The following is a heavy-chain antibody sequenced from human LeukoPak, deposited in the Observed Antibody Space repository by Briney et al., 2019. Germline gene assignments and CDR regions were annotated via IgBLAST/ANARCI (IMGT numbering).Heavy chain of an antibody. Sequence: KPGGSLRLSCEPSGFTFSSYAMSWVRQAPGKGLEWVSAISGSGGSTYYADSVKGRFTISRDNSKNTLYLQMNSLRAEDTAVYYCARNYYDSSGPSGGYWGQGTLVTVSS. J-gene: IGHJ4*02. CDR2: ISGSGGST. D-gene: IGHD3-22*01. V-gene: IGHV3-23*01. CDR3: ARNYYDSSGPSGGY. CDR1: GFTFSSYA.